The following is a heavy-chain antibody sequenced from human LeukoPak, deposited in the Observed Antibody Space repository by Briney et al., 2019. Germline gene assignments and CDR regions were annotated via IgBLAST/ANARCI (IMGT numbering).Heavy chain of an antibody. J-gene: IGHJ4*02. CDR2: IIPIFGTA. D-gene: IGHD2-21*02. CDR1: GGTFSSYA. CDR3: AIAYCGGDCLPFDY. V-gene: IGHV1-69*13. Sequence: ASVKVSCKASGGTFSSYAISWVRQAPGQGLEWMGGIIPIFGTANYAQKFQGRVTITADESTSTAYMELSGLRSEDTAVYYCAIAYCGGDCLPFDYWGQGTLVTVSS.